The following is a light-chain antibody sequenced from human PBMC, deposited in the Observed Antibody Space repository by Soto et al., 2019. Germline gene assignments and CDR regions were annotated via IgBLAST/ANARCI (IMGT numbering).Light chain of an antibody. V-gene: IGLV2-11*01. Sequence: QSVLTQPRSVSGSPGQSVTISCTGTSSDVGGYNYVSWYQQYSGKAPKVMIYDVSKRPSGVPDRFSGSKSGNTASLTISGLQAEDEADYYCCSYAPSNTFVFGSGTKVTVL. CDR3: CSYAPSNTFV. CDR1: SSDVGGYNY. J-gene: IGLJ6*01. CDR2: DVS.